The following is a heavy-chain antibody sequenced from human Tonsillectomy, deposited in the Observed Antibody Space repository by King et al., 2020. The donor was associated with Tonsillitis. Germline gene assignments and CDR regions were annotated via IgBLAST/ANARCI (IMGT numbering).Heavy chain of an antibody. CDR1: GFTFSSYS. CDR2: ISSSSYI. CDR3: ATLPGATIGLPYHNDY. V-gene: IGHV3-21*01. J-gene: IGHJ4*02. Sequence: QLVQSGGGLVKPGGSLRLSCAASGFTFSSYSMNWVRQAPGKGLEWVSSISSSSYIYYADSVKGRFTISRDNAKNSLYLQMNSLRAEDTAVYYCATLPGATIGLPYHNDYWGQGTLVTVSS. D-gene: IGHD5-12*01.